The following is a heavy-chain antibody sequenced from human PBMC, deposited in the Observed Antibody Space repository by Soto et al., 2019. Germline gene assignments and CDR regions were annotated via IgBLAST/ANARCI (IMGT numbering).Heavy chain of an antibody. CDR2: MYHSGTT. Sequence: SETLSLTCTVSNYSISSGYYWGWIRQSPGEGLEWIVSMYHSGTTYYNPSLKSRVTISIDTSKNQFSLKLTSVTSADTAVYFCAREAFGPIDYWGQGTLVTVSS. D-gene: IGHD3-16*01. CDR1: NYSISSGYY. V-gene: IGHV4-38-2*02. CDR3: AREAFGPIDY. J-gene: IGHJ4*02.